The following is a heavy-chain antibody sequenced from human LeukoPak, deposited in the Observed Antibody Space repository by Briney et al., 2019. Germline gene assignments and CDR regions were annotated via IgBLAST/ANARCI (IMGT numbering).Heavy chain of an antibody. CDR1: GGSLSSGSDY. J-gene: IGHJ4*02. Sequence: SETLSLTCTVSGGSLSSGSDYWSWIRQSAGKGLEWIGRIYATGSTNYNPSLKSRVTISVDTSENQFSLKLNSVTAADTAVYFCVRHATTYFFLDYWGQGTPVTVSS. CDR3: VRHATTYFFLDY. D-gene: IGHD4-17*01. CDR2: IYATGST. V-gene: IGHV4-61*02.